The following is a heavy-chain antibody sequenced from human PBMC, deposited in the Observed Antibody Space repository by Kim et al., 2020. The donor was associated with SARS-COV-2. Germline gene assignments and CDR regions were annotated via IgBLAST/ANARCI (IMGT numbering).Heavy chain of an antibody. V-gene: IGHV3-33*01. CDR1: GFTFSSYG. D-gene: IGHD2-15*01. CDR3: ARDRAAGYFDY. CDR2: IWYDGSKK. Sequence: GGSLRLSCAASGFTFSSYGYHWVRQAPGKGLEWVAVIWYDGSKKYYADSVKGRFTISRDNSKNTVYLQMNSLRAEDMAVYYCARDRAAGYFDYWGQGTLGTVSS. J-gene: IGHJ4*02.